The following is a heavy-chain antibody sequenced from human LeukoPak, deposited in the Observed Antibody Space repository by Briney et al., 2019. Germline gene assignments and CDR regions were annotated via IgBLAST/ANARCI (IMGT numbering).Heavy chain of an antibody. Sequence: PSETLSLTCTVSGGSISSYYWSWIRQPPGKGLEWIGYIYYSGSTNYNPSLKSRVTISVDTSKNQFSLKLSSVTAADTAVYYCARAPRFIAAAGGAFDIWGQGTMVTVSS. CDR1: GGSISSYY. J-gene: IGHJ3*02. V-gene: IGHV4-59*12. D-gene: IGHD6-13*01. CDR2: IYYSGST. CDR3: ARAPRFIAAAGGAFDI.